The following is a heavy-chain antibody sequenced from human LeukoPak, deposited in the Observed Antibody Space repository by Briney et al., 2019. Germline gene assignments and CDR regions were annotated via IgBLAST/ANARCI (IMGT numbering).Heavy chain of an antibody. V-gene: IGHV3-23*01. CDR1: GFTFSHHA. Sequence: PGGSLRLSCAASGFTFSHHAMSWARQSLGKRLEWVSVIIGDGSNTYYADSVKGRFTISRDNSNNMLYLQMNSLRVEDTAVYYCAKSMTTTNVDWFDPWGQGTLVTVSS. CDR2: IIGDGSNT. J-gene: IGHJ5*02. D-gene: IGHD2-8*01. CDR3: AKSMTTTNVDWFDP.